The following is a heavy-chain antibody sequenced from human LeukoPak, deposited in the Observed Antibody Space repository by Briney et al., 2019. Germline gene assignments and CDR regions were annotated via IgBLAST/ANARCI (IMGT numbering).Heavy chain of an antibody. V-gene: IGHV4-30-4*01. J-gene: IGHJ4*02. D-gene: IGHD3-22*01. CDR2: IFNSGSTT. CDR1: GGSISSGDFY. Sequence: SQTLSLTCTVSGGSISSGDFYWSWIRQPPGKGLEWIGHIFNSGSTTYYNPSLKSRITISIDTSKNHFSLKLSSVTAADTAVYYCARRNYNDSRGYNFWGQGTLVTVSS. CDR3: ARRNYNDSRGYNF.